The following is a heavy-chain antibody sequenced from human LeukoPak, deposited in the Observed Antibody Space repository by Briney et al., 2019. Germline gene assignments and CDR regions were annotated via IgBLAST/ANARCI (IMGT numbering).Heavy chain of an antibody. J-gene: IGHJ3*02. V-gene: IGHV4-30-2*01. CDR3: ASARKYGDVSAFDI. CDR2: IYPRGST. CDR1: GGSISSGSYS. Sequence: PSETLSLTCAVSGGSISSGSYSWSWIRQPPGKGLEWIGYIYPRGSTYYNPSLKSRVILSLDKSANQFSLKLSSVTAADTAVYYCASARKYGDVSAFDIWGQGTMVTVSS. D-gene: IGHD4-17*01.